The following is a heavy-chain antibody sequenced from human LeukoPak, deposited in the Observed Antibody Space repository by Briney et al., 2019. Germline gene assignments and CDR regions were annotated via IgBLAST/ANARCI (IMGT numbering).Heavy chain of an antibody. V-gene: IGHV3-48*03. J-gene: IGHJ3*02. CDR2: ISSSGSTI. CDR1: GFTFSSYE. CDR3: AKDWSGYSLNDAFDI. D-gene: IGHD3-3*01. Sequence: GGSLRLSCAASGFTFSSYEMNWVRQAPGKGLEWVSYISSSGSTIYYADSVKGRFTISRDNAKNSLYLQMNSLRAEDTAVYYCAKDWSGYSLNDAFDIWGQGTMVTVSS.